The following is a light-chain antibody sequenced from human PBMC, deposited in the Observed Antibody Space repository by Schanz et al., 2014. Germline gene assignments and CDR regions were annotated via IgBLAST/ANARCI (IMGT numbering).Light chain of an antibody. CDR2: NAS. Sequence: EIVMTQSPVTLSVSPGEGATLSCRASQSVSSNLAWYQQKPGQAPRLLMFNASTRATGIPARFSGSGSGTDFTLTISRLEPEDFAVYYCQQYGSSPLTFGQGTRLEIK. CDR3: QQYGSSPLT. J-gene: IGKJ5*01. V-gene: IGKV3-20*01. CDR1: QSVSSN.